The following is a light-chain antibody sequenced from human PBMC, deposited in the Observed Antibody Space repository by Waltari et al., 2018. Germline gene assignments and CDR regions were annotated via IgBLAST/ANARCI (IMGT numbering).Light chain of an antibody. J-gene: IGLJ1*01. CDR3: CSYAGSSTFVV. CDR2: DVS. V-gene: IGLV2-23*02. CDR1: SSDVGGYNY. Sequence: QSALTQPASVSGSPGQSITISCTGTSSDVGGYNYVSWYQQHPGKAPKLMIYDVSKRPSGVSNRFSGSKSGNTASLTISGLQAEDEADYYCCSYAGSSTFVVFGTGTKVTVL.